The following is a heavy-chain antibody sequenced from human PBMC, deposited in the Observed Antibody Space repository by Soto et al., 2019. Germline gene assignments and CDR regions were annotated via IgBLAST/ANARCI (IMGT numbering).Heavy chain of an antibody. Sequence: QVQLQQSGPGLVKPSETLSLTCAISGDSVSSNSAAWNWIRQSPSRGLEWLGRTYYRSNWYNDYAVSVRSRITINPDTSKNQVSLQLNSMTPEDTAVYYCAGGGWPNNWFDPWGQGTLVTVSS. CDR2: TYYRSNWYN. V-gene: IGHV6-1*01. CDR3: AGGGWPNNWFDP. CDR1: GDSVSSNSAA. D-gene: IGHD6-19*01. J-gene: IGHJ5*02.